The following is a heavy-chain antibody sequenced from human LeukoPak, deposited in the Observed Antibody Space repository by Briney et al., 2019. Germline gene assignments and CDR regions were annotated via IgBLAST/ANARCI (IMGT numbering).Heavy chain of an antibody. Sequence: ASVKVSCKASGYTFTSYDINWVRQATGLGLEWMGWMNPNSGNTGYAQKFQGRVTMTRNTSISTAYMELSSLRSEDTAVYYCARADGSGSYSLPYYFDYWGQGTLVTVSS. CDR3: ARADGSGSYSLPYYFDY. CDR2: MNPNSGNT. V-gene: IGHV1-8*01. D-gene: IGHD3-10*01. J-gene: IGHJ4*02. CDR1: GYTFTSYD.